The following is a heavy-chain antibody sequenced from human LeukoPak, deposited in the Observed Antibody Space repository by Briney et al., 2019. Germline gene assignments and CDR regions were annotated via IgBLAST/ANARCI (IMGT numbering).Heavy chain of an antibody. CDR1: GYSFTSHW. D-gene: IGHD3-22*01. Sequence: GEFLKISCKGSGYSFTSHWIGWVRQMPGKGLEWMGIIYPGDSETRYSPSFQGQVTISVDKSISTAYLQWSSLKASDTAMYYCARRYYYDSSGYYLAHDAFDIWGQGTMVTVSS. CDR3: ARRYYYDSSGYYLAHDAFDI. J-gene: IGHJ3*02. V-gene: IGHV5-51*01. CDR2: IYPGDSET.